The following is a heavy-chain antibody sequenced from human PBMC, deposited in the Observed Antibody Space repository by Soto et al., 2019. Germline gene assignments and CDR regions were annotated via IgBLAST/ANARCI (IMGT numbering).Heavy chain of an antibody. J-gene: IGHJ6*02. D-gene: IGHD6-13*01. CDR3: ASSALAAPGRLDV. CDR2: SSSGGRTI. CDR1: GFXFSNYG. Sequence: HPGGSLRLSCAASGFXFSNYGMNWVRQAPGKGLEWVSYSSSGGRTIYYADSVKGRFTISRDNAKNSLYLQMNSLRAEDTAVYYCASSALAAPGRLDVWGQGTTVTVSS. V-gene: IGHV3-48*01.